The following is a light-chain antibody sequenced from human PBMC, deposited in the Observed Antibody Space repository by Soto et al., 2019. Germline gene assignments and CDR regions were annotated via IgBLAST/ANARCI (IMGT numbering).Light chain of an antibody. CDR1: QSVSSNF. V-gene: IGKV3-20*01. CDR2: AAS. Sequence: EIVLTQSPGTLSLSPGEGATLSCRASQSVSSNFLAWYQQKPGQAPRLLICAASSRATGISDRFSGSGSETDFTFTIRRLEPEDFAVYYCQQYGSSPFTFGPGTKVDIK. J-gene: IGKJ3*01. CDR3: QQYGSSPFT.